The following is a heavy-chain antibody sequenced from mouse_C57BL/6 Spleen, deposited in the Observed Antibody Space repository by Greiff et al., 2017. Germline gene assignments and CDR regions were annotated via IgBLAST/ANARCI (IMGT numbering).Heavy chain of an antibody. CDR1: GYAFSSSW. D-gene: IGHD2-10*01. Sequence: QVQMQQSGPELVKPGASVKISCKASGYAFSSSWMNWVKQRPGKGLEWIGRIYPGDGDTNYNGKFKGKATLTADKSSSTAYMQLSSLTSEDSAVYFCARCEGLLLDYWGQGTTLTVSS. CDR3: ARCEGLLLDY. CDR2: IYPGDGDT. V-gene: IGHV1-82*01. J-gene: IGHJ2*01.